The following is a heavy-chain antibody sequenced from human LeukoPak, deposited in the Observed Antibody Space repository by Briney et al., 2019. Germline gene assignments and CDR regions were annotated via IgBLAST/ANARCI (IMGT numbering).Heavy chain of an antibody. D-gene: IGHD3-22*01. CDR3: AALHYYESGGYPDY. Sequence: GASVKVSCKASGHTFTGYYLHWVRQAPGQGLEWVGWINTDSGGTRNAQKFQDRVTMTRDTSSSTAYMELSELRSDDTAVYYCAALHYYESGGYPDYWGQGTLVNVSS. CDR2: INTDSGGT. J-gene: IGHJ4*02. V-gene: IGHV1-2*02. CDR1: GHTFTGYY.